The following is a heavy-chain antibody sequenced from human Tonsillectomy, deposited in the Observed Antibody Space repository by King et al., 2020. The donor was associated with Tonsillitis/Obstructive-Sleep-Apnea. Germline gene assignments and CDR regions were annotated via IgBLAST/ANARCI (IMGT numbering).Heavy chain of an antibody. D-gene: IGHD2-2*01. J-gene: IGHJ4*02. V-gene: IGHV4-34*01. Sequence: VQLQQWGTGLLKPSETLSLTCAVYGGSFSDYYWSWIRQAPGKGLEWIGEISHSGSPTYNPSLKSRVTMTIDTSKNQFSLKMKSVTAADTAVYYCAREDFVLVPVVMVGGFDHWGQGPLVTVSS. CDR2: ISHSGSP. CDR3: AREDFVLVPVVMVGGFDH. CDR1: GGSFSDYY.